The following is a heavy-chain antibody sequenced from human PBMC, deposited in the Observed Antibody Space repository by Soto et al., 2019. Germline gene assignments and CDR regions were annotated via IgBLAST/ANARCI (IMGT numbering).Heavy chain of an antibody. CDR3: AHRVPGGDDY. D-gene: IGHD2-2*01. Sequence: QITLKESGPTLVKPTQTLTLTCTLSGFSIASSGVGVGWIRQPPGKALEWLALIFWDDDERDSPSLRNRLTITKDTSKNQVVLTMTTIDPVDTATYYSAHRVPGGDDYWGQGTLVAVSS. V-gene: IGHV2-5*02. J-gene: IGHJ4*02. CDR1: GFSIASSGVG. CDR2: IFWDDDE.